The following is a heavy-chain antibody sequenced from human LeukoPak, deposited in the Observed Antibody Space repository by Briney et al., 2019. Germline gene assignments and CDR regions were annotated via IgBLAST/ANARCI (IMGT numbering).Heavy chain of an antibody. CDR1: GFTFSNFA. CDR2: ILYDGRNK. CDR3: AKDLMKTGYCSGASCYGRTD. Sequence: SGGSLRLSCAASGFTFSNFAIHWVRQAPGKGLEWVAVILYDGRNKYYGDSVEGRFIISRDNSKNTVYLEMNSLRAEDTAVYYCAKDLMKTGYCSGASCYGRTDWGQGTLVTVSS. J-gene: IGHJ4*02. V-gene: IGHV3-30*18. D-gene: IGHD2-15*01.